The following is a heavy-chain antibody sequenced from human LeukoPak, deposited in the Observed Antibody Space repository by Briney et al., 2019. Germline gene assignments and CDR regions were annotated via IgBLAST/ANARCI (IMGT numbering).Heavy chain of an antibody. Sequence: PSETLSLTCTVSGASISHYYWSWIRQPPGRGLEWIGCAFYTGSTNYNPSLKSRVTISIDTSKSQFSLRLTSVTAAATAIYYCASLSHCSTSSCFDYWGRGTLVTVSS. CDR1: GASISHYY. CDR2: AFYTGST. J-gene: IGHJ4*02. V-gene: IGHV4-59*01. D-gene: IGHD2-2*01. CDR3: ASLSHCSTSSCFDY.